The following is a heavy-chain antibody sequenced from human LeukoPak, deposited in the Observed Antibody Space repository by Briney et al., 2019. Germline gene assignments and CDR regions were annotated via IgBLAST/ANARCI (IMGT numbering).Heavy chain of an antibody. J-gene: IGHJ4*02. CDR1: GYSFASYW. CDR3: ARGPSGKYSSGWYLY. V-gene: IGHV5-51*01. D-gene: IGHD6-19*01. Sequence: GESLKISCKGSGYSFASYWIGWVRQMPGKGLEWMGIIYPGDSDTRYSPSFQGQATISADKSISTAYLQWSSLKASDTAMYYCARGPSGKYSSGWYLYWGQGTLVTVSS. CDR2: IYPGDSDT.